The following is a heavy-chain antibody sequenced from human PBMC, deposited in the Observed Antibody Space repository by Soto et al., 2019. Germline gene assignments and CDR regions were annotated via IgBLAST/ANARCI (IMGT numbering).Heavy chain of an antibody. Sequence: EVQVVESGGGLVQPGGSLRLSCAASGFSVTNNYMNWVRQAPGKGLEWVSIIDIGGNTYYADSVKDRFNISRDHSRNTLYLHMDSLRAEDTAVYYCARGRGSTGYLGREHYFDYWGQGTLVTVSP. CDR3: ARGRGSTGYLGREHYFDY. CDR2: IDIGGNT. CDR1: GFSVTNNY. D-gene: IGHD2-2*01. J-gene: IGHJ4*02. V-gene: IGHV3-66*01.